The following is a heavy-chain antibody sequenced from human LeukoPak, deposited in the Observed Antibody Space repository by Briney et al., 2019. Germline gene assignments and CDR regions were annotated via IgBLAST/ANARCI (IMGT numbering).Heavy chain of an antibody. V-gene: IGHV1-18*04. J-gene: IGHJ4*02. CDR3: ARDQSSYGDSDY. CDR2: ISAYNGNT. CDR1: GYTFTRYY. D-gene: IGHD4-17*01. Sequence: VASVKVSCKASGYTFTRYYMHWVRQAPGQGLEWMGWISAYNGNTNYAQKLQGRVTMTTDTSTSTAYMELRSLRSDDTAVYYCARDQSSYGDSDYWGQGTLVTVSS.